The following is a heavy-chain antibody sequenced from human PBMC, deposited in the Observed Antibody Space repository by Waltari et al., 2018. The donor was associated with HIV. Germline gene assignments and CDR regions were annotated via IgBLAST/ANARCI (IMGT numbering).Heavy chain of an antibody. D-gene: IGHD2-15*01. Sequence: QVHLVESGGGVVQPGWPLRLSCAASGFTFSSYAIHWATQAPGKGLEWVALISYDGSNKYYADSVKGRFTISRDNSKNTLYLQMNSLRAEDTSVYYCARDTGYCSFGSCSYNWLDPWGQGTLVSVSS. CDR3: ARDTGYCSFGSCSYNWLDP. V-gene: IGHV3-30*01. CDR2: ISYDGSNK. J-gene: IGHJ5*02. CDR1: GFTFSSYA.